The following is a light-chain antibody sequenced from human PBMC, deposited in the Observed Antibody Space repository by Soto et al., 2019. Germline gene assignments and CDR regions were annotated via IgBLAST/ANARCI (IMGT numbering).Light chain of an antibody. V-gene: IGKV3-11*01. Sequence: EPVLTQSPATRSLSPGERVTLYCRASQSVNNFLAWYQQKPGQAPRLLIYDASNSATGIPARFSGSGSVTDITLTISRLEPEDFAVYYCQQRSNWATFGPGTKVDIK. J-gene: IGKJ3*01. CDR1: QSVNNF. CDR3: QQRSNWAT. CDR2: DAS.